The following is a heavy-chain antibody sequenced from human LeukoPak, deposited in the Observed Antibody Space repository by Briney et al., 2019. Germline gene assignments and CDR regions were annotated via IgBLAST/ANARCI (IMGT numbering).Heavy chain of an antibody. J-gene: IGHJ4*02. Sequence: GGSLRLSCAASGFTFSSFWMMWVRQAPGKGLEWVANIRDDGSDKNYADSVKGRFTISRDNVKNSMFLQMTSLRAEDTAFYYCAREIIGGASFLDYWGQGTPVTVPS. CDR2: IRDDGSDK. D-gene: IGHD1-26*01. V-gene: IGHV3-7*01. CDR1: GFTFSSFW. CDR3: AREIIGGASFLDY.